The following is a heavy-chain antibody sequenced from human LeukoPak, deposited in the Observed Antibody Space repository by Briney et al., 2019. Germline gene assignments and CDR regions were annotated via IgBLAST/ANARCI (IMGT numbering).Heavy chain of an antibody. CDR3: ARDSSSSLDY. D-gene: IGHD6-6*01. CDR2: ISYDGSNK. J-gene: IGHJ4*02. V-gene: IGHV3-30*04. CDR1: GFTFSSYA. Sequence: PGRSLRLSCAASGFTFSSYAMHWVRQAPGKGLEWVAVISYDGSNKYYADSVKGRFTISRDNSKNTLYLQMYSLRAEDTAVYYCARDSSSSLDYWGQGTLVTVSS.